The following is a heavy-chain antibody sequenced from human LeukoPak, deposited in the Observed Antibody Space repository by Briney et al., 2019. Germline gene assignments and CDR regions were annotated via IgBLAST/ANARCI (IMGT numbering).Heavy chain of an antibody. Sequence: GGSLRLSCAASGFTVSSNYMNWVRQPPGKGLEWVSLLYSDGTTYYADSVKGRFTISRDNSKNTLFLQMNSLRAEDTAVYYCARDAYGDDALDIWGQGTMVTVSS. CDR1: GFTVSSNY. CDR2: LYSDGTT. D-gene: IGHD3-10*01. J-gene: IGHJ3*02. CDR3: ARDAYGDDALDI. V-gene: IGHV3-66*01.